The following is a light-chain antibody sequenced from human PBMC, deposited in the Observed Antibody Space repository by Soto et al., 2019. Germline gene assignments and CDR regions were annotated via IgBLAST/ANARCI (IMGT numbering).Light chain of an antibody. J-gene: IGKJ1*01. CDR2: TAS. Sequence: DIQMTQSPSSLSASIGDRVTITCRASQSIGTYLNWYQHKPGKGPELLIYTASTLYSGVPSRFSGSGSGTDFTLTISSLQPEDFATYYCQQSHDNPRTFGQGTKVEIK. CDR3: QQSHDNPRT. V-gene: IGKV1-39*01. CDR1: QSIGTY.